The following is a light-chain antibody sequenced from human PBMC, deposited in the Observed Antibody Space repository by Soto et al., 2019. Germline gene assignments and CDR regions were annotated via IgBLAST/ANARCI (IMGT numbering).Light chain of an antibody. V-gene: IGLV1-51*01. J-gene: IGLJ2*01. CDR2: DDT. Sequence: QSVLTQPPSVSAAPGQKVTISCSGSSSNIGNDYVSWYQQLPGTAPKLLIYDDTKRPSGIPDRFSGSKSGTSATLDITGLQTGDEADYYCGTWDFSLSAGVFGGGTKLTVL. CDR1: SSNIGNDY. CDR3: GTWDFSLSAGV.